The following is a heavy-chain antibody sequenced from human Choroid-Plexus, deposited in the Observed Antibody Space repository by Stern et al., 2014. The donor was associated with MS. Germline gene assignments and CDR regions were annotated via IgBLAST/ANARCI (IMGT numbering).Heavy chain of an antibody. D-gene: IGHD2/OR15-2a*01. CDR2: VSYDGSNK. CDR1: GFTFGSCA. Sequence: QVQLVQSGGGVVQPGRPLRLSCVASGFTFGSCAMHWVRQAPGKGLEWVAGVSYDGSNKHYADSVKGRFTISRDKSQNTLYMQMSSLRPEDTAVYYCAKDRQYLTYFFDHWGQGSLVTVSS. V-gene: IGHV3-30*18. J-gene: IGHJ5*02. CDR3: AKDRQYLTYFFDH.